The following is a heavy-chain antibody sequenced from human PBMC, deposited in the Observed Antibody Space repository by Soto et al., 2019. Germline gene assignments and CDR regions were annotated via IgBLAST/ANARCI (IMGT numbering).Heavy chain of an antibody. V-gene: IGHV4-59*01. CDR3: ARDSFNHGLYFDH. Sequence: PSETLSLTCTVSGDSISSFYWNWIRQPPGKGLEWIGYIYSSGHTHYNPSLKSRVTMSVDTSKNQFSLILNSVTVADTAVYYCARDSFNHGLYFDHWGRGILVTVSS. D-gene: IGHD2-8*01. CDR1: GDSISSFY. CDR2: IYSSGHT. J-gene: IGHJ4*02.